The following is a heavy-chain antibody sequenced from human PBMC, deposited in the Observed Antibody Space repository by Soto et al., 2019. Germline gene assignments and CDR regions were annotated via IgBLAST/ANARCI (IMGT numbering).Heavy chain of an antibody. Sequence: EVQLVESGGGLIQPGGSLRLSCAASGFTVSTNYMSWVRQAPGKGLEWVSLIYRGGSTYYADSVKGRFTISRDNSKNTLYLQMNSLRAEDTAVYYCATGPYYYDDRGPPPGDWGQGTLVTVSS. CDR2: IYRGGST. CDR1: GFTVSTNY. V-gene: IGHV3-53*01. CDR3: ATGPYYYDDRGPPPGD. D-gene: IGHD3-22*01. J-gene: IGHJ1*01.